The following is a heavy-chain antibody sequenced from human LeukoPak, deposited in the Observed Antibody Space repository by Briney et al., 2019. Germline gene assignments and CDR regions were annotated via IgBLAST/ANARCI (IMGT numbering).Heavy chain of an antibody. D-gene: IGHD4-17*01. J-gene: IGHJ3*02. V-gene: IGHV4-28*05. CDR1: GYSISSSNY. Sequence: SETLSLTGAVSGYSISSSNYWAWIRQPPGKGLEWIGHIYYSGSIYYNPSLKSRVTMSVDTSKNQFSLKLSSVTAVDTAVYYCARKATTGSTKAAFDIWGQGTMVTVSS. CDR2: IYYSGSI. CDR3: ARKATTGSTKAAFDI.